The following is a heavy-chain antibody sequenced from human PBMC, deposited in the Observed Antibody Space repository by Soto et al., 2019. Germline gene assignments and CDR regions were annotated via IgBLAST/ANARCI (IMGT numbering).Heavy chain of an antibody. CDR1: GVSFNNNG. V-gene: IGHV1-69*01. CDR3: ARVLYYGSGSYSPYGMDV. D-gene: IGHD3-10*01. J-gene: IGHJ6*02. Sequence: QVQLVQSGAEVKKPGSSVKVSCKTSGVSFNNNGIGWVRQAPGHGLEWMGGVSPPSRTSNYARKCQGRISITADASTGTVNMELSSLTSEDTAQYYCARVLYYGSGSYSPYGMDVWGQGTTVTVSS. CDR2: VSPPSRTS.